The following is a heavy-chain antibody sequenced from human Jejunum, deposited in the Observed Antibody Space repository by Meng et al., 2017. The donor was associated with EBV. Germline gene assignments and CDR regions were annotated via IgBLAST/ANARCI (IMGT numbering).Heavy chain of an antibody. CDR2: MSPDNGDT. Sequence: QGKPVESGAEVKKPGASVKVSCKASVYTFTTHHINWVRQATGQGLEYMGWMSPDNGDTGYAQNFQGRLTMTRDTSISTAYMELSSLTSDDTAVYYCARGDGYNLYWGQGTLVTVSS. CDR3: ARGDGYNLY. D-gene: IGHD5-24*01. J-gene: IGHJ4*02. V-gene: IGHV1-8*01. CDR1: VYTFTTHH.